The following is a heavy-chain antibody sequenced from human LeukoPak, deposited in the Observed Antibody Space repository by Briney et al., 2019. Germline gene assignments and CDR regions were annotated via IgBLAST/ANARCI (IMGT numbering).Heavy chain of an antibody. D-gene: IGHD2-15*01. CDR3: ARGGQLLHNYYYYGMDV. V-gene: IGHV3-33*01. Sequence: GGSLRLSCAASGFTFSSYGMHWVRQAPGKGLERVAVIWYDGSNKYYADSVKGRFTISRDNSKNTLYLQMNSLRAEDTAVYYCARGGQLLHNYYYYGMDVWGQGTTVTVSS. CDR2: IWYDGSNK. CDR1: GFTFSSYG. J-gene: IGHJ6*02.